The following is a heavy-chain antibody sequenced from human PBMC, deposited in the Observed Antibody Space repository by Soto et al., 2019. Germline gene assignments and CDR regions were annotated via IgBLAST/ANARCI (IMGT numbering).Heavy chain of an antibody. Sequence: QVQLVESGGGVVQPGRSLRLSCAASGFSFSRYAMHWARQAPGKGLEWVAVISDDGSKKYYADSVRGRFTISRDNSKNTLDLQMNSLRTEDTTVYYCARGDDYGDPARYGMDAWGQGNTVTVS. D-gene: IGHD4-17*01. V-gene: IGHV3-30-3*01. CDR1: GFSFSRYA. J-gene: IGHJ6*02. CDR2: ISDDGSKK. CDR3: ARGDDYGDPARYGMDA.